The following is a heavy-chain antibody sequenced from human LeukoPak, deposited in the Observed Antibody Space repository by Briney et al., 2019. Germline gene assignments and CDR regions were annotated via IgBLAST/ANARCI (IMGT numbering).Heavy chain of an antibody. CDR2: ISSSSTFL. CDR3: ARGGYSYVYGYFDY. Sequence: GGSLRLSCASSGFIFSTYTMNWVRLVACKGLEWVSSISSSSTFLYYAGSVKGRFTISRDNAKNSLYLQVNRLRAEDTAVYYCARGGYSYVYGYFDYCGQGTLVTVSS. V-gene: IGHV3-21*06. J-gene: IGHJ4*02. CDR1: GFIFSTYT. D-gene: IGHD5-18*01.